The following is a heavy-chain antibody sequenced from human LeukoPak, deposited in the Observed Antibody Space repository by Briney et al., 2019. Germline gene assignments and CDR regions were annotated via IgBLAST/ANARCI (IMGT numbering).Heavy chain of an antibody. CDR3: ARGGSDYGPFDY. Sequence: GGSLRLSCAASGFTFNSYAMHWVRQAPGKGLEWGAVISYDGSNKYYADSVKGRFTISRDKSKNTLYLQMNSLRAEDTAVYYCARGGSDYGPFDYWGQGTLVTVSS. D-gene: IGHD4-17*01. V-gene: IGHV3-30-3*01. CDR1: GFTFNSYA. CDR2: ISYDGSNK. J-gene: IGHJ4*02.